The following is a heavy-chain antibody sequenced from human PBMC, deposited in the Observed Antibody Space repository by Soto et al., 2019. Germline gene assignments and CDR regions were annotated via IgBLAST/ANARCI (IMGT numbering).Heavy chain of an antibody. CDR1: GDSVSSNSAA. CDR2: TYDRSKWYN. CDR3: ARVFRYCSSTSCYFSYYCYYGMDV. V-gene: IGHV6-1*01. D-gene: IGHD2-2*01. Sequence: SPTLSLPCAISGDSVSSNSAAWNWIRECPSRGLEWLGRTYDRSKWYNDYAVSVKSRITINPDTSKNQFSLQLNSVTPEDTAVYYCARVFRYCSSTSCYFSYYCYYGMDVWGQGTTVTVSS. J-gene: IGHJ6*02.